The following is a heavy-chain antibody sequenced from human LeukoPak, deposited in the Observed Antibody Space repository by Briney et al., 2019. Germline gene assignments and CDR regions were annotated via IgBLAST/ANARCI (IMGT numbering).Heavy chain of an antibody. CDR2: IYYSGST. CDR1: GGSISPYF. J-gene: IGHJ4*02. V-gene: IGHV4-59*08. CDR3: ARRQTYFDY. Sequence: PSETLSLTCTVSGGSISPYFWSWIRQPPGKGLEWIGYIYYSGSTNYNPSLKSRVTISVDTSKNQFSLKLSSVTAADTAVYHCARRQTYFDYWGQGTLVTVSS.